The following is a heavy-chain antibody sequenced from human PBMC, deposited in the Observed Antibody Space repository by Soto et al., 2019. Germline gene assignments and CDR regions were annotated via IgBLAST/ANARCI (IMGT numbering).Heavy chain of an antibody. Sequence: PGGSLRLSCAASGFTFSSYAMHWVRQAPGKGLEWVAVISYDGSNKYYADSVKGRFTISGDNSKNTLYLQMNSLRAEDTAVYYRARDRHDSSGYYYDFGYWGQGTLVTVSS. CDR1: GFTFSSYA. CDR2: ISYDGSNK. J-gene: IGHJ4*02. V-gene: IGHV3-30-3*01. D-gene: IGHD3-22*01. CDR3: ARDRHDSSGYYYDFGY.